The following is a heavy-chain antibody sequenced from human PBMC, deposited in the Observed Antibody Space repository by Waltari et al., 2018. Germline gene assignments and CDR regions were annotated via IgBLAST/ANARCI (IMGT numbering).Heavy chain of an antibody. Sequence: QVQLQQWGAGLLKPSETLSLTCAVYGGSFSGYYWSWIRQPPGQGLEWIGEINHSGSTNYNPSLKSRVPISVHTSKNQFSLKLGSVTAADSAVYYCARGRGHYDYVWGSYRYTGPLFDYWGQGTLVTVSS. D-gene: IGHD3-16*02. V-gene: IGHV4-34*01. CDR2: INHSGST. CDR3: ARGRGHYDYVWGSYRYTGPLFDY. J-gene: IGHJ4*02. CDR1: GGSFSGYY.